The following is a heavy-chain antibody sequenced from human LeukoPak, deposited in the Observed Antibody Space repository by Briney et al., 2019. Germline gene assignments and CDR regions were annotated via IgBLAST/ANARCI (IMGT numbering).Heavy chain of an antibody. D-gene: IGHD5-18*01. CDR3: ARASSGFSYGSA. CDR2: IIPVSGTA. V-gene: IGHV1-69*13. CDR1: GTGGTFSSYT. J-gene: IGHJ5*02. Sequence: SVTVSCKASGTGGTFSSYTISWVRQAPGQGLEWMGGIIPVSGTANYAQKFQGRVTITADESTTTAYMELNSLRSDDTAVYYCARASSGFSYGSAWGQGTLVTVSS.